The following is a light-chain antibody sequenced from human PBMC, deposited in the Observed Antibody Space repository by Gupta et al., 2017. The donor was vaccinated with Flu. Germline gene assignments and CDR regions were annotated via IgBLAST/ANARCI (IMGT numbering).Light chain of an antibody. V-gene: IGKV3-11*01. CDR1: QSVRSY. J-gene: IGKJ5*01. CDR3: QQRSNWPPIT. Sequence: EIVLTQSPATLSLSPGERATLSCRASQSVRSYLAWYKQKPGQAPRLLIYDASNRDTGIPARFSGSGYGIDFTLTISSREPEDFAVYYCQQRSNWPPITFGQGTRMEIK. CDR2: DAS.